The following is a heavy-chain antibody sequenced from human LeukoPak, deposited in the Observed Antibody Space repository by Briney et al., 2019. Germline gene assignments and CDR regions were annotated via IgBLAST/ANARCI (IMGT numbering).Heavy chain of an antibody. CDR1: GFTFSSYA. J-gene: IGHJ3*02. V-gene: IGHV3-23*01. CDR2: ISAPGGNT. CDR3: AKGGGYSRNAFDI. D-gene: IGHD2-15*01. Sequence: DPGGSLRLSCAASGFTFSSYALCWVRQPPGKGLGWVSTISAPGGNTYYADSVTGRFTISRDSSKSTLYLQMNSLRAEDTAVYYCAKGGGYSRNAFDIWGQGTMVTVSS.